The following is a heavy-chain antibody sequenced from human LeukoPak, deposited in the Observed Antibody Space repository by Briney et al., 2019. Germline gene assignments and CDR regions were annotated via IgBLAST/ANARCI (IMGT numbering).Heavy chain of an antibody. V-gene: IGHV3-30*02. Sequence: GGSLRLSCAASGFTFSSYGMHWVRQAPGKGLEWVAFIRYDGSNKYYADSVKGRFTISRDNSKNTLYLQMNSLRAEDTAVYYCARDRQYYGSGSYPTFDYWGQGTLVTVSS. CDR3: ARDRQYYGSGSYPTFDY. J-gene: IGHJ4*02. D-gene: IGHD3-10*01. CDR1: GFTFSSYG. CDR2: IRYDGSNK.